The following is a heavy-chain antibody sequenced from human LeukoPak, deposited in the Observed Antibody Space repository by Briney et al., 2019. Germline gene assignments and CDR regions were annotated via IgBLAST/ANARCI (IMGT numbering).Heavy chain of an antibody. CDR1: GYSISSGYY. J-gene: IGHJ5*02. D-gene: IGHD6-6*01. V-gene: IGHV4-38-2*01. CDR2: IYHSGST. Sequence: SETLSLTCAVSGYSISSGYYWGWIRQPPGKGLEWIGSIYHSGSTYYNPSLKSRVTISVDTSKNQFSLKLSSVTAADTAVYYCARHPGSSSAFDPWGQGTLVTVSS. CDR3: ARHPGSSSAFDP.